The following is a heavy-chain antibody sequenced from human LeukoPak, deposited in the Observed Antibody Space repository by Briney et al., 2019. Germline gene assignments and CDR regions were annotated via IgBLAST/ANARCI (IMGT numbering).Heavy chain of an antibody. V-gene: IGHV3-23*01. Sequence: GGSLRLSCAASAITFRSYAMSWVSQALGKGLEWVSAISGSGDSTSYADSVKGRFTISRDNSKNTLYLQMNSLRAEDTAVYYCAKGDAEWGERYFDYWGQGIVVTVSS. D-gene: IGHD3-3*01. CDR3: AKGDAEWGERYFDY. CDR1: AITFRSYA. CDR2: ISGSGDST. J-gene: IGHJ4*02.